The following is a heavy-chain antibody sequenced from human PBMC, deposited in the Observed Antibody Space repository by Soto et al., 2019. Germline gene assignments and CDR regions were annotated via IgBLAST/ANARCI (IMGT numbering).Heavy chain of an antibody. J-gene: IGHJ3*02. CDR1: GYTFTSYY. Sequence: ASVKVYCKASGYTFTSYYMHWVRQAPGQGLEWMGIINPSGGSTSYAQKFQGRVTMTRDTSMSTVYMELSSLRSEDTAVYYCARDQTTVVPTGAFDIWGQGTMVTVSS. V-gene: IGHV1-46*01. CDR3: ARDQTTVVPTGAFDI. CDR2: INPSGGST. D-gene: IGHD4-17*01.